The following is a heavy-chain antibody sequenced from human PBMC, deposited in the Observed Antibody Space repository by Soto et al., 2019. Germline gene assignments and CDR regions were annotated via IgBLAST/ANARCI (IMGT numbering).Heavy chain of an antibody. CDR1: GFTFSNYW. V-gene: IGHV3-23*01. J-gene: IGHJ4*02. D-gene: IGHD3-10*01. Sequence: GGSLRLSCEASGFTFSNYWMHWVRQPPGKGLEWVSGVSGSGGSTHHADSVKGRFTVSRDNFKNTVYLQMNSLRPEDTAVYYCACLAWFGDPVPPFDCWGQGIVVTVSS. CDR3: ACLAWFGDPVPPFDC. CDR2: VSGSGGST.